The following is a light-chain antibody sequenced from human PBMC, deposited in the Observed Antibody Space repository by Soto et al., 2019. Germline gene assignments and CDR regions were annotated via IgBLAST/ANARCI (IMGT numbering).Light chain of an antibody. CDR3: QQRSNWPLT. Sequence: EIVLTQSPATLSLSPGERATLSCRASQSISGYLAWYQQKPGQAPRLLIFDASNRATDIPARFSGSGSGTDFSLTISSLEPEDFAIYYCQQRSNWPLTFGGGTKVEIK. CDR1: QSISGY. V-gene: IGKV3-11*01. CDR2: DAS. J-gene: IGKJ4*01.